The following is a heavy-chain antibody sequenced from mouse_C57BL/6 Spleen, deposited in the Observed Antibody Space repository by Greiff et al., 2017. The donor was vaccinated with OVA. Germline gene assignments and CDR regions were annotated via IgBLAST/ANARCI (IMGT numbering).Heavy chain of an antibody. V-gene: IGHV5-17*01. CDR3: AREGYLYYAMDY. J-gene: IGHJ4*01. Sequence: EVQRVESGGGLVKPGGSLKLSCAASGFTFSDYGMHWVRQAPEKGLEWVAYISSGSSTIYYADTVKGRFTLSRDNAKNTLFLQMTSLRSEDTAMYYCAREGYLYYAMDYWGQGTSVTVSS. CDR2: ISSGSSTI. CDR1: GFTFSDYG. D-gene: IGHD2-2*01.